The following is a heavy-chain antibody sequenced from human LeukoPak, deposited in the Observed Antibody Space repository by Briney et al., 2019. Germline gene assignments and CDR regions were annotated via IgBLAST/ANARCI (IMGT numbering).Heavy chain of an antibody. Sequence: GGSLRLSCAASGLTFSNYGMSRVRQAPGKGREGGSTIGTASDTYYPGSVARRFTPCRDNAKNSFYLQMTSLTAGATGVYYCARGTPPGTYYYMDVWGKGTTATVSS. CDR2: IGTASDT. J-gene: IGHJ6*03. V-gene: IGHV3-13*01. CDR3: ARGTPPGTYYYMDV. D-gene: IGHD1/OR15-1a*01. CDR1: GLTFSNYG.